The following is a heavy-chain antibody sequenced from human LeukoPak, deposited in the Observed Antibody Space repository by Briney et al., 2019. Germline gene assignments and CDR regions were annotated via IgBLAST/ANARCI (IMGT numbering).Heavy chain of an antibody. CDR1: GFTFRSYA. D-gene: IGHD2-21*02. J-gene: IGHJ5*02. CDR2: ISGSGGNT. V-gene: IGHV3-23*01. CDR3: AKESYCGDDCYPNWFDP. Sequence: GGSLRLSCAASGFTFRSYAMSWVRQAPGKGLEWGSDISGSGGNTYYADSVQGRFTISRVNSKNTLYLQMNSLRAEDTAVYYCAKESYCGDDCYPNWFDPWGQGTLVTVSS.